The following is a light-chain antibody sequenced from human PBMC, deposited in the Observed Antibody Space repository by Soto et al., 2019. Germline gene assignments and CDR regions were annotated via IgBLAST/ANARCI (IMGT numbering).Light chain of an antibody. Sequence: EIVLTQSPATLSLSPGERATLSCRASPSVSSYLAWYQQKAGQDPRLLIYDTSNRATGIPAKFSGSGSWTNFPLTISSLEPEDFAVYYCQQRSKWPWTFGQGTKVEIK. CDR1: PSVSSY. CDR2: DTS. V-gene: IGKV3-11*01. CDR3: QQRSKWPWT. J-gene: IGKJ1*01.